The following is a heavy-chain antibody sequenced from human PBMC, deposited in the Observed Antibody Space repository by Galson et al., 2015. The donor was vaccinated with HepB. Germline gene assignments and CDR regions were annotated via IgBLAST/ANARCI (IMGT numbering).Heavy chain of an antibody. V-gene: IGHV7-4-1*02. CDR1: GYTFTSYA. Sequence: SVKVSCKASGYTFTSYAMNWVRQAPGQGLEWMGWINTNTGNPTYAQGFTGRFVFSLDTSVSTAYLQISSLKAEDTAVYYCARGDLWLRELPNNWFDPWGQGTLVTVSS. D-gene: IGHD3-10*01. J-gene: IGHJ5*02. CDR3: ARGDLWLRELPNNWFDP. CDR2: INTNTGNP.